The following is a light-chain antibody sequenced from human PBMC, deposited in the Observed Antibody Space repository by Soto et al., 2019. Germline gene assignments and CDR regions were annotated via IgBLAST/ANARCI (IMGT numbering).Light chain of an antibody. CDR1: QSISSY. V-gene: IGKV1-39*01. Sequence: DIQMTQSPSSLSASVGDRVTITCRASQSISSYLNWYQQKPGKAPKLLIYAASNLQSGVPSRFSGGGSGTDFTLTISSLQPEDFATYYCQQYNSYPLTFGGGTKVDIK. CDR2: AAS. J-gene: IGKJ4*01. CDR3: QQYNSYPLT.